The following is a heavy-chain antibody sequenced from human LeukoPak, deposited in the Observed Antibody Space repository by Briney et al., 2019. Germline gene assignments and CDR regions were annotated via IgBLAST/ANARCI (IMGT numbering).Heavy chain of an antibody. Sequence: EASVKVSCKASGYTFTDYYMHWVRQAPGQGLEWMGWMNPHSGNTGYAQKFQGRVTMTRNTSISTAYMELSSLRSEDTAVYYCARLSSHYGDYKVDPWGQGTLVTVSS. V-gene: IGHV1-8*01. CDR2: MNPHSGNT. CDR3: ARLSSHYGDYKVDP. J-gene: IGHJ5*02. CDR1: GYTFTDYY. D-gene: IGHD4-17*01.